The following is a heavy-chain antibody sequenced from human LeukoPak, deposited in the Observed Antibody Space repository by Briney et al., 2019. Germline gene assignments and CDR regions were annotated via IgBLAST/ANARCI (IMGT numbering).Heavy chain of an antibody. Sequence: ASVKVSCKASGYTFTSYYMHWVRQAPGQGLEWMGIINPSGGSTSYAQKFQGRVTMTRDMSTSTVYMELSSLRSEDTAVYYCARGDGYCSGGSCIIFDYWGQGTLVTVSS. CDR3: ARGDGYCSGGSCIIFDY. D-gene: IGHD2-15*01. CDR2: INPSGGST. CDR1: GYTFTSYY. V-gene: IGHV1-46*01. J-gene: IGHJ4*02.